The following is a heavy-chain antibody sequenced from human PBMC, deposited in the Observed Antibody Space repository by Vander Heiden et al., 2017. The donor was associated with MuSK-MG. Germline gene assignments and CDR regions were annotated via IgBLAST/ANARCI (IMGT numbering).Heavy chain of an antibody. CDR1: GGSFSGYY. CDR2: INHSGST. J-gene: IGHJ4*02. CDR3: ARGRITIFGVVNRYAPPFDY. Sequence: QVQLQQWGAGLLKPSETLSLTCAVYGGSFSGYYWICIRQPPGKGLEWIGEINHSGSTNYNPSLKSRVTISVDTSKNQFSLKLSSVTAADTAVYYCARGRITIFGVVNRYAPPFDYWGQGTLVTVSS. V-gene: IGHV4-34*01. D-gene: IGHD3-3*01.